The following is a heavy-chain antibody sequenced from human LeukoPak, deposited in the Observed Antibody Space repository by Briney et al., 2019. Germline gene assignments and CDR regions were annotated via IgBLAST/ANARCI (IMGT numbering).Heavy chain of an antibody. V-gene: IGHV3-7*01. CDR1: GFTFSTYW. J-gene: IGHJ3*02. Sequence: GGTLRLSCAASGFTFSTYWMTWVRQAPGKGLEWVANINQDGSETYYVDSVKGRFTISRDNAKNSLYLQMNSLRTEDKAVYSCARLNYYANKGPDAFDIWGQGTMVTVSS. CDR3: ARLNYYANKGPDAFDI. D-gene: IGHD3-10*01. CDR2: INQDGSET.